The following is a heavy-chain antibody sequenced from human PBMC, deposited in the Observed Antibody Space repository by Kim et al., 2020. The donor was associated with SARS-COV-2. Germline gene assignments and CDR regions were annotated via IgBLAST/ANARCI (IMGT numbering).Heavy chain of an antibody. CDR2: T. CDR3: AKSLKYPHYFDY. Sequence: TTYSASVRGRFVISRDNSENTLHLQMDSLRADDTAVYYCAKSLKYPHYFDYWGQGTLIAVSS. V-gene: IGHV3-23*01. J-gene: IGHJ4*02. D-gene: IGHD6-6*01.